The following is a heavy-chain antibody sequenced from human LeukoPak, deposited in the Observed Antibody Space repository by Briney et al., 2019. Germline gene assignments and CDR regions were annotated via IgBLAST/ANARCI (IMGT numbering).Heavy chain of an antibody. D-gene: IGHD2-8*01. Sequence: GGSLRLSCAASGFTFSSYSMNWVRQAPGKGLEWVSYISSSSSTIYYADSVKGRFTISRDNAKNSLYLQMNSLRAEDTAVYYCARGGYARRSNFDYWGQGTLVTVPS. CDR3: ARGGYARRSNFDY. CDR2: ISSSSSTI. V-gene: IGHV3-48*04. CDR1: GFTFSSYS. J-gene: IGHJ4*02.